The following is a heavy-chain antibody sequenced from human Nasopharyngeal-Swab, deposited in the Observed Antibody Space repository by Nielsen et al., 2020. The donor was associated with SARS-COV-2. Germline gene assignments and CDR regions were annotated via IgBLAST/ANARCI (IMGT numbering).Heavy chain of an antibody. CDR1: GFTFDDYA. D-gene: IGHD5-18*01. CDR3: AKLIDTAMVTDY. CDR2: ISWNSGSI. V-gene: IGHV3-9*01. Sequence: GGSLRLSCAASGFTFDDYAMHWVRQAPGKGLEWVSGISWNSGSIGYADPVKGRFTISRDNAKNSLYLQMNSLRAEDTALYYCAKLIDTAMVTDYWGQGTLVTVSS. J-gene: IGHJ4*02.